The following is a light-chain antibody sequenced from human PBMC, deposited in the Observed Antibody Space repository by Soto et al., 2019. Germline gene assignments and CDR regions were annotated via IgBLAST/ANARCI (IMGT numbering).Light chain of an antibody. V-gene: IGKV1-39*01. CDR1: RGINIY. Sequence: DIQMTQSPSSLSASVGDRVTVTCRASRGINIYLNWYQQKPGKAPKLVIYAASNLQSGVPSRFGGDGVGTHFTLTISSLQPEDFATYHCQQSHTSPYTFGQGTRLEIK. CDR2: AAS. J-gene: IGKJ5*01. CDR3: QQSHTSPYT.